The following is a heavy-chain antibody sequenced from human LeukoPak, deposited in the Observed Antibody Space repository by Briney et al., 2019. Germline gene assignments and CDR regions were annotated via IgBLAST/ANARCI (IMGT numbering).Heavy chain of an antibody. CDR3: ARKGGQEGVVVVPAATLDY. J-gene: IGHJ4*02. V-gene: IGHV4-34*01. Sequence: SETLSLTCAVYGGSFSGYYWSWIRQPPGKGLEWIGEINHSGSTNYNPSLKSRVTISVDTSKNQFSLKLSSVTAADTAVYYCARKGGQEGVVVVPAATLDYWGQGTLVTVSS. CDR1: GGSFSGYY. D-gene: IGHD2-2*01. CDR2: INHSGST.